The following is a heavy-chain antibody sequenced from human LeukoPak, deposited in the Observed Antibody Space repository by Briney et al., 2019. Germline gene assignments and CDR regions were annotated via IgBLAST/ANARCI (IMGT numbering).Heavy chain of an antibody. Sequence: GRSLRLSCAASGFTFSSYGMDWVRQAPGKGLEWVAVIWYDGSNKYYADSVKGRFTISRDNSKNTLYLHMNSLRVEDTAVYYCARGLQVIYGMDVWGKGTTVTVSS. V-gene: IGHV3-33*01. CDR2: IWYDGSNK. D-gene: IGHD2-21*01. J-gene: IGHJ6*04. CDR3: ARGLQVIYGMDV. CDR1: GFTFSSYG.